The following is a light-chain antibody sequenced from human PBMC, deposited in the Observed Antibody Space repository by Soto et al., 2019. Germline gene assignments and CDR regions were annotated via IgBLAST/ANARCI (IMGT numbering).Light chain of an antibody. J-gene: IGKJ3*01. CDR1: QSISSN. V-gene: IGKV3-15*01. Sequence: ELVMTQSPDTLSVSPGAGATLSCRVSQSISSNLAWYQQKHGQAPRLLIYGASTRATGIPARFSGSGSGTELTITISSLQSEDGEVYDGQQYNDWPFTFGPGTKVDI. CDR2: GAS. CDR3: QQYNDWPFT.